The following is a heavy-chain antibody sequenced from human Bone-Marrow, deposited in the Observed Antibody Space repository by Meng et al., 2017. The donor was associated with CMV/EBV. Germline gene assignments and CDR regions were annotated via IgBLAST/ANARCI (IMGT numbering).Heavy chain of an antibody. CDR1: GFNFRSYW. Sequence: ESLKIFCVGPGFNFRSYWMSRVRQAPGKGREWVANIMQTGKEKYSVDSVKGRFTISRDNDNKSLYLQMNSLRAEDTAVYYCARGELLWFLARAFDIWGQGTMVTVSS. CDR3: ARGELLWFLARAFDI. V-gene: IGHV3-7*01. D-gene: IGHD3-10*01. J-gene: IGHJ3*02. CDR2: IMQTGKEK.